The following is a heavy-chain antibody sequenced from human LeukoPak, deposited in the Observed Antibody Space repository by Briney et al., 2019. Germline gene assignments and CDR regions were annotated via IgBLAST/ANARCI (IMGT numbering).Heavy chain of an antibody. V-gene: IGHV3-13*01. J-gene: IGHJ6*02. Sequence: GGSLRLSCAASGFTFSSYDMHWVRQATGRGLEWVSAIGTAGDTYYPGSVKGRFTISRENAKNSLYLQMNSLRAGDTAVYYCARGAVAGPCMDVWGQGTTVTVSS. CDR3: ARGAVAGPCMDV. CDR1: GFTFSSYD. D-gene: IGHD6-19*01. CDR2: IGTAGDT.